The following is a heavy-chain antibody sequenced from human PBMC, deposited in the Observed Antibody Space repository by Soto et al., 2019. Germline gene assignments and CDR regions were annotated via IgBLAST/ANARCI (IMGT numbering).Heavy chain of an antibody. Sequence: QVQLVQSGAEVKKPGSSVQVSCTSSGVTISSFGMNWVRQAPGQGLEWMGGIVPIDGSTKYAEKFQGRVTITADASTSTAYMDLSSLRSEDTAVYYCARSFTKSRRGGVAFDYWGQGTLLTVSP. V-gene: IGHV1-69*01. CDR1: GVTISSFG. D-gene: IGHD3-3*01. CDR3: ARSFTKSRRGGVAFDY. J-gene: IGHJ4*02. CDR2: IVPIDGST.